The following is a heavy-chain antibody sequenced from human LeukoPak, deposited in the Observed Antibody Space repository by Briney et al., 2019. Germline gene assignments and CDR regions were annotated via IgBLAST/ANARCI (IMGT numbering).Heavy chain of an antibody. J-gene: IGHJ5*02. CDR3: ARGLMTTVNWFDP. CDR1: GFTFSSYS. CDR2: ISSSSSYI. D-gene: IGHD4-17*01. V-gene: IGHV3-21*01. Sequence: PGGSLRLSRAASGFTFSSYSMNWVRQAPGKGLEWVSSISSSSSYIYYADSVKGRFTISRDNAKNSLYLQMNSLRAEDTAVYYCARGLMTTVNWFDPWGQGTLVTVSS.